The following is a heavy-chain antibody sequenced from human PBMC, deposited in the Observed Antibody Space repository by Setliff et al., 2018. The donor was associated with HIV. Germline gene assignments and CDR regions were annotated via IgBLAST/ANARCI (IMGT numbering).Heavy chain of an antibody. V-gene: IGHV4-34*01. CDR3: ARDGGSSGWYFVLGYSDY. CDR1: GGSFNGYS. J-gene: IGHJ4*02. CDR2: MYYTGST. D-gene: IGHD6-19*01. Sequence: PSETLSLTCAVYGGSFNGYSWTWIRQPPGKGLEWIGSMYYTGSTYYNPSLKSRVTISIDTSKNQFSLKLNSVTAADTAMYYCARDGGSSGWYFVLGYSDYWGPGTLVTVSS.